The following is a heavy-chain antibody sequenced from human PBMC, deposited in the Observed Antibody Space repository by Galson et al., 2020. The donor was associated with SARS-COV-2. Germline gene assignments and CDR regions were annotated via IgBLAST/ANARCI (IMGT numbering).Heavy chain of an antibody. D-gene: IGHD3-10*01. Sequence: GGSLRLSCAASGFTFSSYGMHWVRQAPGKGLEWVAVISYDGSNKYYADSVKGRFTISRDNSKNTLYLQMNSLRAEDTAVYYCAKNYYGSGGTTDAFDIWGQGTMVTVSS. V-gene: IGHV3-30*18. J-gene: IGHJ3*02. CDR3: AKNYYGSGGTTDAFDI. CDR1: GFTFSSYG. CDR2: ISYDGSNK.